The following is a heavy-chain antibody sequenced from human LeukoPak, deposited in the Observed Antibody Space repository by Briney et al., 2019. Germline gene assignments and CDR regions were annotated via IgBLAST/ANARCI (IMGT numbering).Heavy chain of an antibody. Sequence: GGSLRLSCAASGFTFSTYNMNWVRQAPGKGLEWVSSITSTSSYIYYADSVKGRFTISRDNSKNTLYLQMNSLRDDDTAVYYCARDRGRYYMDVWGKGTTVTISS. CDR2: ITSTSSYI. D-gene: IGHD6-25*01. J-gene: IGHJ6*03. CDR3: ARDRGRYYMDV. V-gene: IGHV3-21*01. CDR1: GFTFSTYN.